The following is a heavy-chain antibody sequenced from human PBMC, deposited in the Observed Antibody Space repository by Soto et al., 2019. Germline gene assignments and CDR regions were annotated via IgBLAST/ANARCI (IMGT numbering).Heavy chain of an antibody. D-gene: IGHD2-15*01. J-gene: IGHJ4*02. Sequence: SETLSLTCAVYGGSFSGYYWSWIRQPPGKGLEWIGEINHSGSTNYNPSLKSRVTISVDTSKNQFSLKLSSVTAADTAVYYCARGCSGGSCYQFDYWGQGTLVTVSS. CDR3: ARGCSGGSCYQFDY. CDR2: INHSGST. V-gene: IGHV4-34*01. CDR1: GGSFSGYY.